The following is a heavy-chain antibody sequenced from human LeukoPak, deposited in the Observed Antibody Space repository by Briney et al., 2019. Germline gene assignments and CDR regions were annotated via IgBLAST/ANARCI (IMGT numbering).Heavy chain of an antibody. Sequence: GGSLRLSCAASGFTFSDYYMSWIRQAPGKGLEWVSYISNGGTTIYYADSVKGRFTISRDNAKNSLYLQMNSLRAEDTAVYYCARDPPLYSGSYYIYYMDVWGKGTTVTVSS. D-gene: IGHD1-26*01. CDR2: ISNGGTTI. V-gene: IGHV3-11*04. CDR1: GFTFSDYY. CDR3: ARDPPLYSGSYYIYYMDV. J-gene: IGHJ6*03.